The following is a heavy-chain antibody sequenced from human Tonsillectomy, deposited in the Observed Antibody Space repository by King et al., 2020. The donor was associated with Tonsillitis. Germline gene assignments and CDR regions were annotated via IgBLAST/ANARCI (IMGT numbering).Heavy chain of an antibody. CDR2: ISTTGGNT. Sequence: VQLVESGGGLVQPGGSLRLSCAASGFTFSSYAMSWVRQAPGKGLEWVSTISTTGGNTYYADSVKGRFTISRDNSKNTLYLQMNSLRVEDTAVYYCAKGVSYDSSKGAGGRWGQGTLVTVSS. V-gene: IGHV3-23*04. D-gene: IGHD3-22*01. CDR3: AKGVSYDSSKGAGGR. CDR1: GFTFSSYA. J-gene: IGHJ4*02.